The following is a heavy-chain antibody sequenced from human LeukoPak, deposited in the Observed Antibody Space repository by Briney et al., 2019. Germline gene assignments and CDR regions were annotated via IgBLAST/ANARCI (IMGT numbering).Heavy chain of an antibody. V-gene: IGHV4-34*01. CDR1: GGSFSGYY. D-gene: IGHD2-2*01. J-gene: IGHJ5*02. CDR3: ARSVVPAANNWFDP. CDR2: INHSGST. Sequence: PSETLSLTCAVYGGSFSGYYWSWIRQPPGKGLEWIGEINHSGSTNYNPSLKSRVTISVDTSKNQFSLKLSSVTAADTAVYSCARSVVPAANNWFDPWGQGTLVTVSS.